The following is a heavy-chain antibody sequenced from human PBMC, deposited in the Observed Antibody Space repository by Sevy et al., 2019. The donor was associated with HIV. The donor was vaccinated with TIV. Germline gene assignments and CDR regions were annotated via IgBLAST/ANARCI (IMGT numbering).Heavy chain of an antibody. V-gene: IGHV4-38-2*01. D-gene: IGHD4-17*01. CDR3: AAGADYWYFDL. Sequence: SETLSLTCAVSGYSISSGYYWGWIRQPPGKGLEWIGSIYHSGSTYYNPSLKSRVTISVDTSKNQFSLKLSSVTAADTAVYYCAAGADYWYFDLWGLGTLVTVSS. CDR1: GYSISSGYY. J-gene: IGHJ2*01. CDR2: IYHSGST.